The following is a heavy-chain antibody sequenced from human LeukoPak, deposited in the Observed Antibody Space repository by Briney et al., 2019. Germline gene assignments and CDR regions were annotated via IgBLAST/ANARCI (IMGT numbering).Heavy chain of an antibody. J-gene: IGHJ6*03. CDR2: INWNVGST. CDR3: AREGAEYDILTGYYRYYYYMDV. Sequence: TGGSLRLSCAASGFTFDDYGMSWVRQAPGKGLEWVSGINWNVGSTGYADSVKGRFTISRDNAKNSLYLQMNSLRAEDTALYYCAREGAEYDILTGYYRYYYYMDVWGKGTTVTVSS. V-gene: IGHV3-20*04. CDR1: GFTFDDYG. D-gene: IGHD3-9*01.